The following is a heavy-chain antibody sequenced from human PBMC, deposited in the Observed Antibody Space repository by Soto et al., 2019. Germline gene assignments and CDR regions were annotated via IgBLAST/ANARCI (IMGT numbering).Heavy chain of an antibody. V-gene: IGHV1-69*12. CDR3: ATMKGGYQSYYYGMDV. J-gene: IGHJ6*02. Sequence: QVQLVQSGAEVKKPGSSVKVSCKASGGTFTSYAISWVRQAPGQGLKWVGGIIPIFGTADYAQKFQGRVTITADESTSTAYMELSSLRSEDTAVYYCATMKGGYQSYYYGMDVWGQGTTVTVSS. CDR1: GGTFTSYA. CDR2: IIPIFGTA. D-gene: IGHD3-16*02.